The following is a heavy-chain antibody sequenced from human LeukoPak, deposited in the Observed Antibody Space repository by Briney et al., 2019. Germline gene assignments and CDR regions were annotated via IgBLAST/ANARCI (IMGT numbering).Heavy chain of an antibody. D-gene: IGHD3-22*01. J-gene: IGHJ4*02. Sequence: PSQTLSLTCTVSGGSISSGDYYWTWIRQPPGKGLEWIGYIYYSGSTLYNPSLKSRVTISLDTPKNQVSLKLSSATAADTAVYYCARCHDGSGYYYNYWGQGTLVTVSS. CDR2: IYYSGST. V-gene: IGHV4-30-4*01. CDR3: ARCHDGSGYYYNY. CDR1: GGSISSGDYY.